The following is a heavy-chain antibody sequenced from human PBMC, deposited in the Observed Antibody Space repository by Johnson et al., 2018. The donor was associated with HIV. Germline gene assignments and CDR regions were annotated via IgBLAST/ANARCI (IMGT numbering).Heavy chain of an antibody. CDR3: ARDRKPWQTARPDAFDI. Sequence: VQLVESGGGVVRPGGSLRLSCAASGFTFDDYGMSWVRQAPGKGLEWVSGINWNDGSTGYADSVKGRFTISRDNAKNSLYLQMNSLRAEDTALYYCARDRKPWQTARPDAFDIWGQGTMVTVSS. J-gene: IGHJ3*02. V-gene: IGHV3-20*04. CDR1: GFTFDDYG. D-gene: IGHD6-6*01. CDR2: INWNDGST.